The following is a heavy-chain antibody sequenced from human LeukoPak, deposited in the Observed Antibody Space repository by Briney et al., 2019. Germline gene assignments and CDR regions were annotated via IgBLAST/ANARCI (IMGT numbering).Heavy chain of an antibody. CDR3: ARAIAVADTNDY. CDR1: GGSISSGDYY. V-gene: IGHV4-31*03. CDR2: IYYSGST. J-gene: IGHJ4*02. Sequence: PSETLSLTCTVSGGSISSGDYYWSWIRQHPGKGLEWIGYIYYSGSTYYNPSLKSRVTISVDTSKNQFSLKLSSVTAADTAVYYCARAIAVADTNDYWGQGTLVTVSS. D-gene: IGHD6-19*01.